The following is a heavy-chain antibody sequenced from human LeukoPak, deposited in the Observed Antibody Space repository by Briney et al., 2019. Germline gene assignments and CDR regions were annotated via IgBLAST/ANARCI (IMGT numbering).Heavy chain of an antibody. Sequence: GGSLRLSCAASGFTFSSQNMNWARQAPGKGLEWVAYISTCGDSTKYADSVEGRFAISRDNVENSLYLLMNSLRVDDTAVYYCVKNGWLDYWGQRILVTVSS. CDR3: VKNGWLDY. CDR1: GFTFSSQN. J-gene: IGHJ4*02. V-gene: IGHV3-21*01. D-gene: IGHD6-19*01. CDR2: ISTCGDST.